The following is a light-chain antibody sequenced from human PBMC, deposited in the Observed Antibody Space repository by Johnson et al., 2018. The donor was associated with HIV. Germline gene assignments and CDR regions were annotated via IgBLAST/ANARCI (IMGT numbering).Light chain of an antibody. CDR3: GTWDTSLSAPAV. V-gene: IGLV1-51*01. CDR2: DNN. CDR1: SSNIGSNF. Sequence: QAVLTQPPSVSAAPGQKVTISCSGSSSNIGSNFLSWYQQLPGKAPKLLIYDNNKRPLGIPDRFSGSKSGTSATLGITGLQTGDEADYYCGTWDTSLSAPAVFGTGTKVTVL. J-gene: IGLJ1*01.